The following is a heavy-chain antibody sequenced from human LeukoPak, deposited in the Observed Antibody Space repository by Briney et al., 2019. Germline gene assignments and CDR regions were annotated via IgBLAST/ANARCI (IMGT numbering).Heavy chain of an antibody. D-gene: IGHD2-2*01. J-gene: IGHJ4*02. CDR2: IGSSSSYI. CDR1: GFTFSSYS. Sequence: GSLRLSCAASGFTFSSYSMNWVRQAPGKGLEWVSSIGSSSSYIYYADSVKGRFTISRDNAKNSLYLQMNSLRAEDTAVYYCARDSHAYCSSTSCYWDFDYWGQGTLVTVSS. V-gene: IGHV3-21*01. CDR3: ARDSHAYCSSTSCYWDFDY.